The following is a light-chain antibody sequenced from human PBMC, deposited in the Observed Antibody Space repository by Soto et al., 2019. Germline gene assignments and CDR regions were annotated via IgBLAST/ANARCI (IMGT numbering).Light chain of an antibody. J-gene: IGKJ4*01. Sequence: EIVLTQSPATLSLSPGERATLFCRASQSVSTYLAWYQQKPGQPPRLLIFDASNRATGIPARFSGSGSVTDFTLTISSLEPEDFAVYYCQQRSTWPPDLTFGGGTKVEIK. CDR3: QQRSTWPPDLT. CDR1: QSVSTY. CDR2: DAS. V-gene: IGKV3-11*01.